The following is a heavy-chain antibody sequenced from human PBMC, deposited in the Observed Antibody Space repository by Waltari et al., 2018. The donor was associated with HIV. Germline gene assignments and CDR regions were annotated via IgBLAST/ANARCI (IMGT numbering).Heavy chain of an antibody. CDR3: ARLYYYDSSGYVLDS. CDR2: VYWNEDK. V-gene: IGHV2-5*01. J-gene: IGHJ4*02. D-gene: IGHD3-22*01. CDR1: GFSFSTPGVG. Sequence: QITLKESGPTLVSPTETLTLTCTFSGFSFSTPGVGVGWIRQSPGEAPEGLTFVYWNEDKLYRPSLRTRITISKDTSKNQVVLSLTNMDARDTGTYYCARLYYYDSSGYVLDSWGQGTQVFVST.